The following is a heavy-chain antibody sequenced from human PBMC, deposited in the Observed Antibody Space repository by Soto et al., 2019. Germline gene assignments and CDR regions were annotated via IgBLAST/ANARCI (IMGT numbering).Heavy chain of an antibody. CDR1: CYTFASNG. CDR2: IIANKGNT. Sequence: AAVKVSCKAXCYTFASNGISLLRQSPGQGLEWIGWIIANKGNTNYAQNLQGRVTLTRDTSTDTVYMEMRSLRSDDTAVYYCARDRAPGLDIWGQGTMVTVSS. V-gene: IGHV1-18*01. CDR3: ARDRAPGLDI. J-gene: IGHJ3*02.